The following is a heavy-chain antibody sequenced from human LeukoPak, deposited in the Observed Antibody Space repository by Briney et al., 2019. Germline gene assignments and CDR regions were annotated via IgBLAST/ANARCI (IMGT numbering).Heavy chain of an antibody. D-gene: IGHD2-15*01. J-gene: IGHJ4*02. V-gene: IGHV4-59*01. CDR3: ASVARYCSGGSCNYYFDY. CDR1: GGSFSSYY. Sequence: SETLSLTCAVYGGSFSSYYWSWIRQPPGKGLEWIGYIYYSGSTNYNPSLKSRVTISVDTSKNQFSLKLSSVTAADTAVYYCASVARYCSGGSCNYYFDYWGQGTLVTVSS. CDR2: IYYSGST.